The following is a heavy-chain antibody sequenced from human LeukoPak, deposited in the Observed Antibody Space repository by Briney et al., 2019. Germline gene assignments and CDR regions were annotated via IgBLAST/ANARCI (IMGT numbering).Heavy chain of an antibody. CDR2: IYTSGST. D-gene: IGHD3-3*01. CDR1: GGSISSGSYY. CDR3: ARALTQAYYDFWSGHYYFDY. J-gene: IGHJ4*02. V-gene: IGHV4-61*02. Sequence: SETLSLTCTVSGGSISSGSYYWSWIRQPAGKGLEWIGRIYTSGSTNYNPSLKSRVTISVDTSKNQFSLKLSSVTAADTAVYYCARALTQAYYDFWSGHYYFDYWGQGTLVTVSS.